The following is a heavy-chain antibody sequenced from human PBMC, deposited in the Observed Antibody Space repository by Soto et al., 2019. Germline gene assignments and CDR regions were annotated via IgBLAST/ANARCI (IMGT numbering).Heavy chain of an antibody. J-gene: IGHJ6*02. CDR1: GYTFTSYG. CDR3: ARDGYSSSWYREGGRYGMDV. CDR2: ISAYNGNT. V-gene: IGHV1-18*01. Sequence: QVQLVQSGAEVKKPVASVKVSCKASGYTFTSYGISWVRQAPGQGLEWMGWISAYNGNTNYAQKLQGRVTMTTDTSTSTAYMELRSLRSDDTAVYYCARDGYSSSWYREGGRYGMDVWGQGTTVTVSS. D-gene: IGHD6-13*01.